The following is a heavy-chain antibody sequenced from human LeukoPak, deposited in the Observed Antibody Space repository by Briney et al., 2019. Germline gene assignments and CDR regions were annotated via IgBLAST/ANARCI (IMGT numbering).Heavy chain of an antibody. CDR1: GGSFSGYY. CDR3: ARVHVLLWFGETNWFDP. Sequence: SETLSLTCAVYGGSFSGYYWSWIRQPPGQGLEWIGELNHSGSTNYNPSLKSRVTISVDTSKNQFSLKLSSVTAADTAVYYCARVHVLLWFGETNWFDPWGQGTLVTVSS. V-gene: IGHV4-34*01. D-gene: IGHD3-10*01. CDR2: LNHSGST. J-gene: IGHJ5*02.